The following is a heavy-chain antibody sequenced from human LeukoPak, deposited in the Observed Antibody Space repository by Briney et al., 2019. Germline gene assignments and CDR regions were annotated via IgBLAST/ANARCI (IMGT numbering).Heavy chain of an antibody. V-gene: IGHV3-30*18. J-gene: IGHJ4*02. CDR1: GFTFSSYG. D-gene: IGHD3-3*01. Sequence: GSLRLSCAASGFTFSSYGMHWVRQAPGKGLEWVAVISYDGSNKYYADSVKGRFTISRDNSKNTLYLQMNSLRAEDTAVYYCAKGGLLSVYWGQGTLVTVSS. CDR2: ISYDGSNK. CDR3: AKGGLLSVY.